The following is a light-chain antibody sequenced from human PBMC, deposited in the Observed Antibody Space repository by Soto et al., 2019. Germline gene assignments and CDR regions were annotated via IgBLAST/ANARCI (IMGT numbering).Light chain of an antibody. Sequence: EIVLTQSPGTLSLSPGERATLSCRASESISRDYLAWYQQRLGQAPRLLIYDASNRATGIPARFSGSGSGTDFTLTISSLEPEDFAVYYCQQRSNWPWTFGQGTKVDIK. CDR3: QQRSNWPWT. CDR1: ESISRDY. V-gene: IGKV3-11*01. J-gene: IGKJ1*01. CDR2: DAS.